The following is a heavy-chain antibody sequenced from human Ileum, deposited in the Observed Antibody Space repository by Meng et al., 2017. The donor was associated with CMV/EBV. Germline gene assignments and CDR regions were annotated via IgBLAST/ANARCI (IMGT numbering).Heavy chain of an antibody. CDR3: ARDLLLRLGEGFPDPHYYGMDV. J-gene: IGHJ6*02. CDR1: GFTFGDYA. V-gene: IGHV3-49*04. CDR2: IRSKAYTGTT. Sequence: GGSLRLSCTASGFTFGDYALSWVRQAPGKGLEWVGFIRSKAYTGTTEYAASVKGRFTISRDDFRSIAYLQMNSLKTEDTAVYFCARDLLLRLGEGFPDPHYYGMDVWGQGTTVTVSS. D-gene: IGHD3-10*01.